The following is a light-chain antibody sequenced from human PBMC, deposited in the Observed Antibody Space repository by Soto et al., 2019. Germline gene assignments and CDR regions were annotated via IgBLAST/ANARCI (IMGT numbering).Light chain of an antibody. CDR2: AAS. Sequence: DIQMTQSPSSLSASVGDRVTITCRASQAITNYLAWYQQRPGKVPKLLIYAASTLQSGVPSRFSGSGSGIDFTLTISSLQPEDVATYYCQKYNSAPLTFGGGTKVEIK. CDR1: QAITNY. V-gene: IGKV1-27*01. J-gene: IGKJ4*01. CDR3: QKYNSAPLT.